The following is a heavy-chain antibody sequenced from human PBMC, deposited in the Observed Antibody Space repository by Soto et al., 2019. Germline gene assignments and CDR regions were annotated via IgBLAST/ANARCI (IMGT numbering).Heavy chain of an antibody. Sequence: QVQLVQSGAEVRQPASSVKVSCKTSGGTFSSYAISWVRQAPGQGLEWMGGIVPIVDTSTYAQKFQGRVTITADESTSTVYIALSSLRSDDTAVYYCVRVVAIPGYPDNWVQGTLVTVSS. CDR1: GGTFSSYA. D-gene: IGHD5-12*01. CDR3: VRVVAIPGYPDN. J-gene: IGHJ4*02. V-gene: IGHV1-69*12. CDR2: IVPIVDTS.